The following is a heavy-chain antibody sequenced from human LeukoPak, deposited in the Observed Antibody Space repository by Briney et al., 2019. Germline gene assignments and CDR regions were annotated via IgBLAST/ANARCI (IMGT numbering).Heavy chain of an antibody. CDR3: ARAGYSNYYYYMDV. CDR1: GYTFTSYG. CDR2: ISAYNGNT. J-gene: IGHJ6*03. D-gene: IGHD4-11*01. V-gene: IGHV1-18*01. Sequence: EASVKVSCKASGYTFTSYGISWVRQAPGQGLEWMGWISAYNGNTNYAQKLQGRVTMTTDTSTSTAYMELRSLRSDDTAVYYCARAGYSNYYYYMDVWGKGTTVTVSS.